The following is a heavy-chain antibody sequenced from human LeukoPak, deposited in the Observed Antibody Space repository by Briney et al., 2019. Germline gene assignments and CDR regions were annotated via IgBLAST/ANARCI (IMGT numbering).Heavy chain of an antibody. CDR2: ISYPGST. V-gene: IGHV4-39*01. J-gene: IGHJ2*01. Sequence: SETLSLTCTVSGGSISNSSFYWGWIRQPPGKGLECIASISYPGSTFYNPSLRSRVTISVDTSKNQFSLRLSSVTAADTAVYYCARKYYYEKSDYYYGDGYWYFDLWGRGTLVTVSS. D-gene: IGHD3-22*01. CDR3: ARKYYYEKSDYYYGDGYWYFDL. CDR1: GGSISNSSFY.